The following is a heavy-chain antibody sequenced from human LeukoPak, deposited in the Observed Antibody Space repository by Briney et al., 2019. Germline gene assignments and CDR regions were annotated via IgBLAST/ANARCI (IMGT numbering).Heavy chain of an antibody. CDR2: IRRNAEAT. J-gene: IGHJ4*02. CDR1: GFTFSSYN. CDR3: ARDHESDGYPTFDY. Sequence: GGSLRLSCEASGFTFSSYNMTWVRHSTGKGLEWVSTIRRNAEATFYADPVKDGYNLSRHDQENTVYPQVNSLRADDTALYFFARDHESDGYPTFDYWGQGTLVTVSS. D-gene: IGHD3-22*01. V-gene: IGHV3-23*01.